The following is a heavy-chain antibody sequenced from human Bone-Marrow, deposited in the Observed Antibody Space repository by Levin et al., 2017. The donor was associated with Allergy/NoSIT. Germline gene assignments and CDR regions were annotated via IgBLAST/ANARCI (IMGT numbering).Heavy chain of an antibody. V-gene: IGHV3-11*01. CDR3: ARERDYYDSSGYSRLGAFDI. J-gene: IGHJ3*02. CDR2: ISSSGSTI. Sequence: GGSLRLSCAASGFTFSDYYMSWIRQAPGKGLEWVSYISSSGSTIYYADSVKGRFTISRDNAKNSLYLQMNSLRAEDTAVYYCARERDYYDSSGYSRLGAFDIWGQGTMVTVSS. CDR1: GFTFSDYY. D-gene: IGHD3-22*01.